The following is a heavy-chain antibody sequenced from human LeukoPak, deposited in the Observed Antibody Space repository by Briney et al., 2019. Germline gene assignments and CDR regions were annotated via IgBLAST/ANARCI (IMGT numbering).Heavy chain of an antibody. CDR1: GFTFSDYY. Sequence: PGGSLRLSCAASGFTFSDYYMNWIRPAPGKGLEWVSYISSSGSTIYYADSVKGRFTISRDNAKNSLYLQMNSLRAEDTAVYYCARAPRGYGSGYYGMDVWGQGTTVTVSS. CDR2: ISSSGSTI. CDR3: ARAPRGYGSGYYGMDV. D-gene: IGHD5-18*01. J-gene: IGHJ6*02. V-gene: IGHV3-11*01.